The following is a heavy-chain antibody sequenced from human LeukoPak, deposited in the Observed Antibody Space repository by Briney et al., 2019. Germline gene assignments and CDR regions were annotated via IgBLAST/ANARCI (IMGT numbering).Heavy chain of an antibody. CDR1: GFTFDDYA. CDR2: ISWNSGSI. D-gene: IGHD4-17*01. J-gene: IGHJ6*02. CDR3: AKDKGDGDYVHGMDV. V-gene: IGHV3-9*01. Sequence: GGSLRLSCAASGFTFDDYAMHWVRQAPGKGLEWASGISWNSGSIGCADSVKGRFTISRDNAKNSLYLQMNSLRAEDTALYYCAKDKGDGDYVHGMDVWGQGTTVTVSS.